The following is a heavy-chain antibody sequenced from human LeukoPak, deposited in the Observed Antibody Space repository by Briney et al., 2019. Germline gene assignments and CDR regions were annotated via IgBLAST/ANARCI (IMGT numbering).Heavy chain of an antibody. D-gene: IGHD3-3*01. J-gene: IGHJ4*02. Sequence: GGSLRLSCAASGFTFSSYAMSWVRQAPGKGLEWVSAISGSGGSTYYADSVKGRFTVSRDNSKNTLYLQMNSLRAEDTAVYYCAKRVGYDFWSGFDYWGQGTLVTVSS. CDR3: AKRVGYDFWSGFDY. V-gene: IGHV3-23*01. CDR2: ISGSGGST. CDR1: GFTFSSYA.